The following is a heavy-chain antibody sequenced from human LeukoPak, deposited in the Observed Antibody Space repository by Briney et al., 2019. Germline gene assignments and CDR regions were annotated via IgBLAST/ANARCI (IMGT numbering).Heavy chain of an antibody. V-gene: IGHV3-21*04. CDR1: GFTFSTYS. J-gene: IGHJ4*02. Sequence: GGSLRLSCAASGFTFSTYSMNWVRQAPGKGLEWVSSISSSSSYIYYADSVKGRFTISRDNAKNSLSLQMNSLRAEDTALYYCAKDMASSSCWGFDYWGQGTLVTVSS. D-gene: IGHD6-13*01. CDR2: ISSSSSYI. CDR3: AKDMASSSCWGFDY.